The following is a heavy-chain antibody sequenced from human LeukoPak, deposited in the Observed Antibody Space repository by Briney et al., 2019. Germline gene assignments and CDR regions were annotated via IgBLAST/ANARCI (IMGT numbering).Heavy chain of an antibody. CDR2: IHYSGRT. CDR3: ARKAYSSSWYYYYGMDV. J-gene: IGHJ6*02. Sequence: PSETLSLTCTVSGGSIRNYYWSWIRQPPGKGLEWIGYIHYSGRTIHNPSLKSRLTISVDTSKNQFSLRLSSVTAADTAVYYCARKAYSSSWYYYYGMDVWGQGTTVTVSS. D-gene: IGHD6-13*01. CDR1: GGSIRNYY. V-gene: IGHV4-59*01.